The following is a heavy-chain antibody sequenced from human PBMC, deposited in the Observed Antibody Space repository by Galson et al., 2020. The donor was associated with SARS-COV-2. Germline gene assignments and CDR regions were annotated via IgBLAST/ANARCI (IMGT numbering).Heavy chain of an antibody. V-gene: IGHV3-74*01. D-gene: IGHD6-19*01. CDR2: NNSDGSST. CDR3: ARVGTRSGWKYYFDY. J-gene: IGHJ4*02. Sequence: TGGSLRLSCAASGFTFSSSWMHWVRQAPGKGLVWVSRNNSDGSSTSYADSVKGRFTISRDNAKNTLYLQMNSLRAEDTAVYYCARVGTRSGWKYYFDYWGQGTLVTVSS. CDR1: GFTFSSSW.